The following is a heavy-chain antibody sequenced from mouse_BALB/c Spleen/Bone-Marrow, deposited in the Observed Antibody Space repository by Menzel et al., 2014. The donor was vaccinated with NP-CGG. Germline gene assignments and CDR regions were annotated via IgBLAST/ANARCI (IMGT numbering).Heavy chain of an antibody. V-gene: IGHV1-67*01. Sequence: QVQLQQSGPELVRPGVSVKISCKGSGYTFTDYAMHWVKQSHAKSLEWIGVISTYYGNTNYNQKFKGKATMTVDKSSSTAYMELARLTSEDSAIHYCARWLQAMDYWGQGTSVTVSS. CDR1: GYTFTDYA. CDR2: ISTYYGNT. D-gene: IGHD2-2*01. J-gene: IGHJ4*01. CDR3: ARWLQAMDY.